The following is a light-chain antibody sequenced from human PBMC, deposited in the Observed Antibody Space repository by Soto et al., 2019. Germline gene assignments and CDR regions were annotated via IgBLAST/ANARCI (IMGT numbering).Light chain of an antibody. Sequence: PGERATLSCRASRSLSSDYLAWYQQKPGQAPRLLFYHASRRATGTPDRFSVSGSGTDFTLTISRLEPGDFAIYYCQQYDNWPPITFGQGTRLEI. CDR1: RSLSSDY. CDR2: HAS. CDR3: QQYDNWPPIT. V-gene: IGKV3-20*01. J-gene: IGKJ5*01.